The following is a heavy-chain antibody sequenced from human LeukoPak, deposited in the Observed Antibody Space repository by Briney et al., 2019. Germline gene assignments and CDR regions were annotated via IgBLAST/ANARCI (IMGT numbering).Heavy chain of an antibody. CDR2: INPNRGGT. CDR3: ARGDEWELPDD. J-gene: IGHJ4*02. V-gene: IGHV1-2*02. D-gene: IGHD1-26*01. CDR1: GYTFTAYY. Sequence: GASVKVSCKASGYTFTAYYIHWVRQAPGQGLEWMGRINPNRGGTSYTQRFQGRVTMTRDTSISTAYMELSRLRPDDTAIYYCARGDEWELPDDWGQGTLVTVSS.